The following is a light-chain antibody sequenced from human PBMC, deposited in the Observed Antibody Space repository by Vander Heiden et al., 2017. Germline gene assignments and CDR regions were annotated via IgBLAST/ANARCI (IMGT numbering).Light chain of an antibody. J-gene: IGLJ2*01. Sequence: QLVLTQSPSASASLGGSVKFTCTLSSGHSTYAIAWHQQQPEKGPRFLMMVNGDGSHNKGDGIPDRCAGSSSGAERYLTISSLQSEDEAYYYCQSWGTGIQVFGGGTKLTVL. CDR3: QSWGTGIQV. V-gene: IGLV4-69*01. CDR2: VNGDGSH. CDR1: SGHSTYA.